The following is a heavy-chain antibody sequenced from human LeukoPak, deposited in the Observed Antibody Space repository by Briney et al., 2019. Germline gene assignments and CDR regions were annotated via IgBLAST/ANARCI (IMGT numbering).Heavy chain of an antibody. CDR3: ARQLYVSGSYYAPMDV. J-gene: IGHJ6*03. CDR1: GGSISSYF. Sequence: TSETLSLTCSVSGGSISSYFWSWIRQPPGKGLEWIGYVYFTGTTNYNPSLKSRVTISIDKSRKQLSLKLNSVTTADTAVYYCARQLYVSGSYYAPMDVWGKGTTVTISS. D-gene: IGHD3-10*01. V-gene: IGHV4-59*01. CDR2: VYFTGTT.